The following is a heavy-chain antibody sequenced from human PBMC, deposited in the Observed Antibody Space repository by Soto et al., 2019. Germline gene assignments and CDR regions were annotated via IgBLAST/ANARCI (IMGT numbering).Heavy chain of an antibody. CDR2: ISSSGSTI. J-gene: IGHJ4*02. CDR1: GFTFSDYC. CDR3: ARDPREYYFDY. V-gene: IGHV3-11*01. Sequence: QVQLVESGGGLVKPGGSLGLSCAASGFTFSDYCMGWIRQAPGKGLEWVSYISSSGSTIYYADSVKGRFTISRDNAKNSRYLQMNSLRAEDTAVYYCARDPREYYFDYWGQGTLVTVSS.